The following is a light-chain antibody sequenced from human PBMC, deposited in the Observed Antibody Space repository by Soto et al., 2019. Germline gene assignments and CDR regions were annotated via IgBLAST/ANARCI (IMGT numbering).Light chain of an antibody. CDR1: QGSSNY. CDR3: RKYNSAPRM. Sequence: DIQMTQSPSSLSASVGDRITITCRASQGSSNYLAWYQQKPGKVPKLLISGASTLQSGVPSRFSGSGSGTDFTLTISSLQPEDVATYYCRKYNSAPRMFGQGTKVEIK. V-gene: IGKV1-27*01. J-gene: IGKJ1*01. CDR2: GAS.